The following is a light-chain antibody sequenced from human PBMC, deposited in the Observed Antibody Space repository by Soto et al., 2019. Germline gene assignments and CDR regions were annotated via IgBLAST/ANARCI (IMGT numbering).Light chain of an antibody. Sequence: DIVMTQSPPSLPVTLGQPPSIPSRSVQSLVYSYGNTNMNWFQQRPSQSPRHLIYKASNRDSGVPDRFSGSGSGNDFTLKISRVEAEDVGVYYCMQGTHWPWTFGQGTKVDIK. CDR1: QSLVYSYGNTN. CDR2: KAS. V-gene: IGKV2-30*01. J-gene: IGKJ1*01. CDR3: MQGTHWPWT.